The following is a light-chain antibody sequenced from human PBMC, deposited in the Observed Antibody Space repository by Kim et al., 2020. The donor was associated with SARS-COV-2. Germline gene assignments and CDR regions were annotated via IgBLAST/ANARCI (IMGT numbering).Light chain of an antibody. J-gene: IGKJ3*01. Sequence: DIQMTQSPSSLSASVGDRVTITCRTTQSISSHLNWYQQKPGRAPKLLISAASTLQGGVPSRFSGSGSETDFTLTISSLQPEDFATYFCRQSYITPFTFGPGAKVGI. CDR1: QSISSH. V-gene: IGKV1-39*01. CDR3: RQSYITPFT. CDR2: AAS.